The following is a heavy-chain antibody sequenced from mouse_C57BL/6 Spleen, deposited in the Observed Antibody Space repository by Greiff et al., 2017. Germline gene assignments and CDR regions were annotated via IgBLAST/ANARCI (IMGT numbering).Heavy chain of an antibody. D-gene: IGHD1-1*01. Sequence: DVKLVESGPGMVKPSQSLSLTCTVTGYSITSGYDWHWIRHFPGNKLEWMGYISYSGSTNYNPSLKSRISITHDTSKNHFFLKLNSVTTEDTATYYCARVSLRSWYFDVWGTGTTVTVSS. CDR3: ARVSLRSWYFDV. J-gene: IGHJ1*03. V-gene: IGHV3-1*01. CDR2: ISYSGST. CDR1: GYSITSGYD.